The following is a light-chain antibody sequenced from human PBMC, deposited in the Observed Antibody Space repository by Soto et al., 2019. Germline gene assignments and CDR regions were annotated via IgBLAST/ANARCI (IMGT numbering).Light chain of an antibody. Sequence: QSALTQPPSVSGSPGQSVTISCTGTSTDFVSYNRVSWYQQPPGTAPKLIIYEASNRPSGVPDRFSGSKSGNTASLTIPGIQAADEVDYYCSLYTSENTYVFGTGT. CDR1: STDFVSYNR. J-gene: IGLJ1*01. V-gene: IGLV2-18*01. CDR2: EAS. CDR3: SLYTSENTYV.